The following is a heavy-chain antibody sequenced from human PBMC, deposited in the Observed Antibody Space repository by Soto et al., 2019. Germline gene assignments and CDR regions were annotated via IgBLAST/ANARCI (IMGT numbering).Heavy chain of an antibody. V-gene: IGHV3-21*01. Sequence: GSLRLSCAASGFTFSSYSMNWVRQAPGKGLEWVSSISSSSSYIYYADSVKGRFTISRDNAKNSLYLQMNSLRAEDTAVYYCARDLAITIFGVVISEAFDIWGQGTMVTVSS. J-gene: IGHJ3*02. D-gene: IGHD3-3*01. CDR2: ISSSSSYI. CDR1: GFTFSSYS. CDR3: ARDLAITIFGVVISEAFDI.